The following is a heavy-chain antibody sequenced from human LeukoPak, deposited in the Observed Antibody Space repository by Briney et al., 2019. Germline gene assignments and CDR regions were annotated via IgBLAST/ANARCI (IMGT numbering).Heavy chain of an antibody. J-gene: IGHJ3*02. V-gene: IGHV4-59*12. Sequence: SETLSLTCTVSGGSISSYYWSWIRQPPGKGLEWIGYIYYSGSTYYNPSLKSRVTISVDTSKNQFSLKLSSVTAADTAVYYCARAMGLRAAFDIWGQGTMVTVSS. CDR1: GGSISSYY. CDR2: IYYSGST. D-gene: IGHD5-12*01. CDR3: ARAMGLRAAFDI.